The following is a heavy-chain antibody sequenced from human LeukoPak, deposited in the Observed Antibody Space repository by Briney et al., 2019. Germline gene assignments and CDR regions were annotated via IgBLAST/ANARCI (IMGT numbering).Heavy chain of an antibody. J-gene: IGHJ4*02. CDR2: ISDSGAAT. CDR1: GFSFSNYA. CDR3: AKIAPWGAVTTTDGFDY. D-gene: IGHD4-17*01. V-gene: IGHV3-23*01. Sequence: GGSLRLSCAASGFSFSNYAMSWVRQAPGKGLEWVSSISDSGAATYHADSVKGRFTISRDNSKNTLYLQLNSLGAEDTAVYYCAKIAPWGAVTTTDGFDYWGQGTLVTVSS.